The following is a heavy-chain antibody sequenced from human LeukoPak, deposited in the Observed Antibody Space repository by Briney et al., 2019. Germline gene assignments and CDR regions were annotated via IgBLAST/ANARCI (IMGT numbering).Heavy chain of an antibody. V-gene: IGHV1-3*03. CDR1: GYTFTSYA. Sequence: ASVKVSCKASGYTFTSYAMHWVRQAPGQRLEWMGWINAGNGNTKYSQEFQGRVTITRDTSASTAYMELSSLKSEDMAVYYCARGTWSPDAFDIWGQGTMVTVSS. CDR3: ARGTWSPDAFDI. CDR2: INAGNGNT. D-gene: IGHD3-3*01. J-gene: IGHJ3*02.